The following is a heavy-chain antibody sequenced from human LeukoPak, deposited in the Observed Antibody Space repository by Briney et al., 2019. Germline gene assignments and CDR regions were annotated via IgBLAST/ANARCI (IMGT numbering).Heavy chain of an antibody. J-gene: IGHJ4*02. V-gene: IGHV1-2*06. CDR2: INPNSGGT. CDR1: GYTFTGYY. CDR3: ARDSIAAAGTGGTIDDY. Sequence: ASVKVSCKASGYTFTGYYMHWVRQAPGQGLEWMGRINPNSGGTNYAQKFQGRVTMTRDTSISTAYKELSRLRSDDTAVYYCARDSIAAAGTGGTIDDYWGQGTLVTVSS. D-gene: IGHD6-13*01.